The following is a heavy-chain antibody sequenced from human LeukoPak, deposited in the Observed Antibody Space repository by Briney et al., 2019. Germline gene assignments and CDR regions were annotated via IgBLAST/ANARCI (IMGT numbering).Heavy chain of an antibody. CDR1: GFTFSSYA. D-gene: IGHD5-18*01. CDR2: ISNNGGST. V-gene: IGHV3-23*01. CDR3: ASYRYDHKDY. J-gene: IGHJ4*02. Sequence: GGSLRLSCAASGFTFSSYAMGWVRQAPGKGLEWVSTISNNGGSTYYADSVKGRSTISRDNSKNTLYLQMNSLRAEDTAIYYCASYRYDHKDYWGQGTLVTVSS.